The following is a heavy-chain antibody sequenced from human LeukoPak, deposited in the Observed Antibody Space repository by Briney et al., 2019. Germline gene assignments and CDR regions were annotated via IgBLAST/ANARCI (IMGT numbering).Heavy chain of an antibody. CDR1: GFTFSSYW. J-gene: IGHJ4*02. V-gene: IGHV3-7*01. D-gene: IGHD5-18*01. CDR3: AREVETAMDSAFDY. CDR2: IKQDGSEK. Sequence: GGSLRLSCAASGFTFSSYWMSWVRQAPGKGLEWVANIKQDGSEKYYVDSVKGRFTISRDNAKNSLYLQMNSLRAEDTAVYYCAREVETAMDSAFDYWGQGTLVTVSS.